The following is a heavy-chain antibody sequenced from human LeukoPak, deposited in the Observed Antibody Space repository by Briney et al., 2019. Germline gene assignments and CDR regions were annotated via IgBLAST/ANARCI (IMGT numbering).Heavy chain of an antibody. D-gene: IGHD2-2*02. CDR3: ARAGKVVPAAIAFDNWFDP. CDR1: GGSISSYY. CDR2: INHSGST. Sequence: KPSETLSLTCTVSGGSISSYYWSWIRQPPGKGLEWIGEINHSGSTNYNPSLKSRVTISVDTSKNQFSLKLSSVTAADTAVYYCARAGKVVPAAIAFDNWFDPWGQGTLVTVSS. J-gene: IGHJ5*02. V-gene: IGHV4-34*01.